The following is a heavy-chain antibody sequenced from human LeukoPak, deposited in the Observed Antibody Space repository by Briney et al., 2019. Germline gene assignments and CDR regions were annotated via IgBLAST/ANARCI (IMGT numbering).Heavy chain of an antibody. J-gene: IGHJ4*02. CDR2: INHGGSA. Sequence: PSGTLSLTCAVYGGSLSGYYWSWIRQPPGKGLEWIGEINHGGSANYNRSLKSRVTISVDTSKNQFSLKLSSVTAADTAVYYCAREAYLAYCGGDCQNSFDYWGQGTLVTVSS. CDR3: AREAYLAYCGGDCQNSFDY. V-gene: IGHV4-34*01. D-gene: IGHD2-21*01. CDR1: GGSLSGYY.